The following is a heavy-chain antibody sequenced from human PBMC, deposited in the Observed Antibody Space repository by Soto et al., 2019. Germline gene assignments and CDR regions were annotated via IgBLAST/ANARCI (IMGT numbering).Heavy chain of an antibody. Sequence: QVQLVESGGGVVQPGRSLRLSCAASGFMFSGFGMHWVRQAPGKGLQWVAGISIDGSKKYYADSVKGRFTISRDNSKKTLYLQMNSLRAEDTAVYYCANPSGYYFGLGSHDEASDMWGQGTGVTVFS. CDR1: GFMFSGFG. J-gene: IGHJ3*02. D-gene: IGHD3-10*01. CDR2: ISIDGSKK. V-gene: IGHV3-30*18. CDR3: ANPSGYYFGLGSHDEASDM.